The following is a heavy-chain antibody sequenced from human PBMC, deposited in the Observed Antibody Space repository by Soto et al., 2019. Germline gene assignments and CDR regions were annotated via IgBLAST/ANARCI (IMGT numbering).Heavy chain of an antibody. CDR2: ISLYNGNT. Sequence: QIQLVQSGPEVKKPGASMKVSCKAYDFSFTSHGLRWVRQAPGQGLEWMGWISLYNGNTNYAQQFQGRVTMTTDTATSTAYMELRSLRSDDTAMYFCAIYHLELFRFDYWGQGTLVTVSS. CDR3: AIYHLELFRFDY. D-gene: IGHD2-2*01. J-gene: IGHJ4*02. V-gene: IGHV1-18*04. CDR1: DFSFTSHG.